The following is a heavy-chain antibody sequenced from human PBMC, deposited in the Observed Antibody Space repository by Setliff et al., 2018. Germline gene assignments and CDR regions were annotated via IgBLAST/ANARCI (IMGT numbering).Heavy chain of an antibody. J-gene: IGHJ5*02. V-gene: IGHV4-38-2*01. CDR3: ARLYIVVVVAATPAWFDP. CDR2: IYHSGST. Sequence: SETLSLTCAVSGYSVSSGYYWGWIRQPPGKGLEWIGSIYHSGSTYYHPSLKSRVTISVDTSKNQFSLKLSSVTAADTAVYYCARLYIVVVVAATPAWFDPWGQGTLVTVSS. D-gene: IGHD2-15*01. CDR1: GYSVSSGYY.